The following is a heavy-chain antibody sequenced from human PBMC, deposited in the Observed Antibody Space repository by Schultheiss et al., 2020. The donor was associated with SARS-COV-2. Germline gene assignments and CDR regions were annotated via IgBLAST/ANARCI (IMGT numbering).Heavy chain of an antibody. Sequence: SGPTLVKPTQTLTLTCTFSGFSLSTSGMRVSWIRQPPGKALEWLALIYWNDDKRYSTSLKTRLTISKDTSKNQVVLTMTNMDPVDTATYYCARMTAVAGPNDAFDIWGQGTMVTVSS. CDR3: ARMTAVAGPNDAFDI. CDR2: IYWNDDK. D-gene: IGHD6-19*01. CDR1: GFSLSTSGMR. V-gene: IGHV2-70*01. J-gene: IGHJ3*02.